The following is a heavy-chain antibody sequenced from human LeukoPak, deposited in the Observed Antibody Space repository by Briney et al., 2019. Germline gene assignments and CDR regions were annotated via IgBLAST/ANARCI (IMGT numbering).Heavy chain of an antibody. J-gene: IGHJ5*02. CDR3: AGVTAVADLGWFDP. Sequence: KASETLSLTCTVSGGSISSYYWSWIRRPPGKGLEWIGYIYYSGGTNYNPSLKSRVTISVDTSKNQFSLKLSSVTAADTAVYYCAGVTAVADLGWFDPWGQGTLVTVSS. CDR2: IYYSGGT. D-gene: IGHD6-19*01. CDR1: GGSISSYY. V-gene: IGHV4-59*08.